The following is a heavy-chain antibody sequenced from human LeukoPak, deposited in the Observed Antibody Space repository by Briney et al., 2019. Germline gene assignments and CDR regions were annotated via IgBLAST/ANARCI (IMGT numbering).Heavy chain of an antibody. CDR3: ARDYYDSSGYYYE. D-gene: IGHD3-22*01. Sequence: SSETLSLTCTVSGGFISSYYWSWIRQPAGKGLEWIGRIYTSGSTNYNPSLKSRVTISVDKSKNQFSLKLSSVTAADTAVYYCARDYYDSSGYYYEWGQGTLVTVSS. CDR1: GGFISSYY. J-gene: IGHJ4*02. CDR2: IYTSGST. V-gene: IGHV4-4*07.